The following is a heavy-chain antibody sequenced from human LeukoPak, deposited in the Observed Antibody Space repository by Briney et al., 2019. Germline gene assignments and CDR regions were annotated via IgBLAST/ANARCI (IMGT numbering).Heavy chain of an antibody. D-gene: IGHD1-14*01. CDR3: ARGVENHFDS. CDR1: GFTVSSNS. J-gene: IGHJ4*02. Sequence: GGSLRLSCTVSGFTVSSNSMSWIRQSPGKGLEWLSYISGRSEAIYYADSVKGRVILSRDNSKNSLSLQMFRLRDEDTALYYCARGVENHFDSWGQGTLVLVSS. V-gene: IGHV3-11*04. CDR2: ISGRSEAI.